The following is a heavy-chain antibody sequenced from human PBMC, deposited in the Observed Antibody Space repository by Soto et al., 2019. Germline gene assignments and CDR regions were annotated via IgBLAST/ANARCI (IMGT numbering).Heavy chain of an antibody. V-gene: IGHV3-49*04. CDR2: IRSKAYGGTT. CDR1: GFTFGDYA. D-gene: IGHD3-3*01. CDR3: TSNTIFGVAPKYYFDY. J-gene: IGHJ4*02. Sequence: GGSLRLSCTASGFTFGDYAMSWVRQAPGKGLEWVGFIRSKAYGGTTEYAASVKGRFTISRDDSKSIAYLQMNSLKTEDTAVYYCTSNTIFGVAPKYYFDYWGQGTLVTVSS.